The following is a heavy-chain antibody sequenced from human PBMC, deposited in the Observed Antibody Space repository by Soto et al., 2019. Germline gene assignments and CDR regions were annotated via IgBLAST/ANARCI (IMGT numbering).Heavy chain of an antibody. V-gene: IGHV3-74*01. CDR1: GFTFSSYW. CDR3: ASSPDYYYYMDV. J-gene: IGHJ6*03. CDR2: INNDGSST. Sequence: GGSLRLSCAASGFTFSSYWMHWVRQAPGKGLVWVSRINNDGSSTTYAASVKGRFTISRDNAKNTLYLQMNSLRAEDTAVYYCASSPDYYYYMDVSGKGTTVTVSS.